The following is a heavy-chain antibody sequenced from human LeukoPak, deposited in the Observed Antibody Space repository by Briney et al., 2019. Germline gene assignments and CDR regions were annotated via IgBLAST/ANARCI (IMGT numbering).Heavy chain of an antibody. Sequence: AASVKVSCKASGYTFSRYGIPWVRQAPGQGLEWMGWISAYDGYTHYAQNFQGRVTMATDTSTTTAYLDFRSLRSDDTALYYCTRDGDYWGQGTLVTVSS. CDR1: GYTFSRYG. J-gene: IGHJ4*02. CDR3: TRDGDY. CDR2: ISAYDGYT. V-gene: IGHV1-18*01.